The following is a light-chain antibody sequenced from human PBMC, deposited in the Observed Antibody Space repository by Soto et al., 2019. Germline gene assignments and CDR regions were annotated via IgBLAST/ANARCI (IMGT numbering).Light chain of an antibody. V-gene: IGKV1-39*01. J-gene: IGKJ5*01. CDR2: GAS. Sequence: DIQMTQSPSSLSASVGDRVTITCRASQSISSYLNWYQQKPGKAPKLLIYGASSLQSGVPSTFSGSGSGTDFTLTISSLQPEDFATYYCQQSYSTPAITFGPGTRLEIK. CDR3: QQSYSTPAIT. CDR1: QSISSY.